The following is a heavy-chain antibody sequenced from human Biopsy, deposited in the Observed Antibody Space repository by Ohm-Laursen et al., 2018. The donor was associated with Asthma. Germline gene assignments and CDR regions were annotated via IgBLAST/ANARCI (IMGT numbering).Heavy chain of an antibody. D-gene: IGHD4-17*01. CDR2: IYHRDTT. J-gene: IGHJ5*02. Sequence: TLSLTWPVSGGSINSGGYSWTWIRQPPGKGLEWIGYIYHRDTTYYNPSLKSRVTISLDGSKNQFSLKLTSVTAADTAVYYCARTTYGHDGFDPWGQGTLVTVSS. CDR1: GGSINSGGYS. V-gene: IGHV4-30-2*01. CDR3: ARTTYGHDGFDP.